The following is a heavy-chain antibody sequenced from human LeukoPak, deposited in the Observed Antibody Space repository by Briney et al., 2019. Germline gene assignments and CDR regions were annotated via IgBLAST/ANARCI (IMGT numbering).Heavy chain of an antibody. J-gene: IGHJ2*01. CDR1: GFAVNTNY. Sequence: ESGGSLRLSCAASGFAVNTNYLTWVRQAPGKGLEWVSVLYSGGSTYYSDSVKGRFTVSRDISKNTLYLQMNSLRAEDTAVYYCARDSLRTSWYFDLWGRGTLVTVSS. V-gene: IGHV3-66*01. CDR2: LYSGGST. D-gene: IGHD2-2*01. CDR3: ARDSLRTSWYFDL.